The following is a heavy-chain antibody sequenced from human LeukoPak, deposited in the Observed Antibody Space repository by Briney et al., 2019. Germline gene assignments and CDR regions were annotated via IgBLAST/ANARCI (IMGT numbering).Heavy chain of an antibody. V-gene: IGHV3-7*01. Sequence: PGGSLRLSCAASGFTFSSHWMSWVRQAPGKGLEWVANIKQDGSEKYYVDSVKGRFTISRDNAKNSLYLQMNSLRAEDTAIYYCARVYFYYYYMDVWGKGTTVTISS. CDR3: ARVYFYYYYMDV. CDR1: GFTFSSHW. CDR2: IKQDGSEK. J-gene: IGHJ6*03.